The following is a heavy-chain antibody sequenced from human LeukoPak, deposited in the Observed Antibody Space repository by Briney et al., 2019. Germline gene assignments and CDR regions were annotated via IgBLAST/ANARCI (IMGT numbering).Heavy chain of an antibody. V-gene: IGHV3-20*01. D-gene: IGHD3-10*01. J-gene: IGHJ6*02. Sequence: GGSLRLSCAASGFTFDDYGMSWLRQAPGKALEWVSAIDRNGGNTGYPDSVKSRFTISRDKAKNFLYLQLNSLRAEDRVLHRCAGVRGAPSYCTDVWDQGTTVTAS. CDR2: IDRNGGNT. CDR1: GFTFDDYG. CDR3: AGVRGAPSYCTDV.